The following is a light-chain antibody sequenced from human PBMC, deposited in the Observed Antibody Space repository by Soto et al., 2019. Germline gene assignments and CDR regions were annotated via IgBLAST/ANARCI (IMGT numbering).Light chain of an antibody. CDR1: QGISSA. J-gene: IGKJ3*01. CDR3: QQFNSYPIFT. Sequence: AIQLTQSPSSLSASVGDRVTITCRASQGISSAVVWYQQKPGEAPKLLIYDASTLESGVPSRFSGSGTGTDFTLTISSLQPEDFATYYCQQFNSYPIFTFGHGTKVDIK. CDR2: DAS. V-gene: IGKV1-13*02.